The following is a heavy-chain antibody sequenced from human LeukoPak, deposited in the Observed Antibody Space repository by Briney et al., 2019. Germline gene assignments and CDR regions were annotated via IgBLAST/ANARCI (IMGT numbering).Heavy chain of an antibody. CDR2: INPSGGST. D-gene: IGHD3-22*01. Sequence: RASVKVSCKASGYTFTSYYMHWVRQAPGQGLEWMGIINPSGGSTSYAQKFQGRVTMTRDMSTGTVYMELSSLRSEDTAVYYCAREGWGYCYDSSGYYAAYWGQGTLVTVSS. CDR1: GYTFTSYY. J-gene: IGHJ4*02. CDR3: AREGWGYCYDSSGYYAAY. V-gene: IGHV1-46*01.